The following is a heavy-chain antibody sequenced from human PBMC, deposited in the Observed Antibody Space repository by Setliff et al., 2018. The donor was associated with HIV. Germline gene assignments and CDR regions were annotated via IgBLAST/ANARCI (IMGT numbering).Heavy chain of an antibody. V-gene: IGHV3-9*01. CDR1: GFIFDDYA. Sequence: SLRLSCAASGFIFDDYAMHWVRQAPGKGLEWVSGISWKSGSLGYVDSVKGRFTISRDNAKNSLYLQMNSLRAEDTAVYYCAKTSNTGYLFCSDYWGQGTLVTVSS. CDR2: ISWKSGSL. J-gene: IGHJ4*02. D-gene: IGHD3-9*01. CDR3: AKTSNTGYLFCSDY.